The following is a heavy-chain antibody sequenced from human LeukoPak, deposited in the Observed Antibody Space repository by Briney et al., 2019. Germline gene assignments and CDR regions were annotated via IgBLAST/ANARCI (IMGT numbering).Heavy chain of an antibody. Sequence: GGSLTLSWAAPGFTFSSYAMSWVRQAPGKGLKGVSTISESGSSTYYADSVKGRFTISRDNSKNTQALQMNSLRAEDTAVYYCLGYCSGGNCYSGGYWGQGNLATDSS. CDR2: ISESGSST. V-gene: IGHV3-23*01. CDR3: LGYCSGGNCYSGGY. CDR1: GFTFSSYA. J-gene: IGHJ4*02. D-gene: IGHD2-15*01.